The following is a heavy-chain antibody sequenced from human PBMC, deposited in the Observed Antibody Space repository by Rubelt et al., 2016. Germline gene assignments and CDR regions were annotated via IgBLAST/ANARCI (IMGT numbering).Heavy chain of an antibody. J-gene: IGHJ6*02. D-gene: IGHD3-10*02. CDR3: ARGGDAYVNYYYYGMDV. CDR2: INPSGGST. V-gene: IGHV1-46*01. Sequence: RAAGEGLEWIGIINPSGGSTSYAQKFQGRVTMTRDTSTSTVYMEVRSLRSEDTAVFYCARGGDAYVNYYYYGMDVWGRGTTVTVSS.